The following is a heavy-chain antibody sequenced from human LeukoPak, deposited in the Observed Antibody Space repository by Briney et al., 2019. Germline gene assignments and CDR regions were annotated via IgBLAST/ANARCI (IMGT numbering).Heavy chain of an antibody. V-gene: IGHV3-9*01. CDR2: ISWNSGSI. J-gene: IGHJ4*02. CDR3: ARDRYDSSGYLYFDY. Sequence: GGSLRLSCAASGFTFDDYAMHWVRQAPGKGLEWVSGISWNSGSIGYADSVKGRFTISRDNAKNSLYLQMNSLRAEDTAVYYCARDRYDSSGYLYFDYWGQGTLVTVSS. D-gene: IGHD3-22*01. CDR1: GFTFDDYA.